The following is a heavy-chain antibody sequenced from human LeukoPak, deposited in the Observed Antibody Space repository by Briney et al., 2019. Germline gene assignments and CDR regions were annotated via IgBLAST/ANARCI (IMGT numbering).Heavy chain of an antibody. D-gene: IGHD6-19*01. Sequence: PGGSLRLSCAASGFTFSSYWMSWVRQAPGKGLEWVANIKQDGSEKYYVDSVKGRFTISRDNAKNSLYLQMNSLRAEDTAVYYCARNPRLDTYYYGMDVWGQGTTVTVSS. V-gene: IGHV3-7*05. CDR1: GFTFSSYW. CDR2: IKQDGSEK. CDR3: ARNPRLDTYYYGMDV. J-gene: IGHJ6*02.